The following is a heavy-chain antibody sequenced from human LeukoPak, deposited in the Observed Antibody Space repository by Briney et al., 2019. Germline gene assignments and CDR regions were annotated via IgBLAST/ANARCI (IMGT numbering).Heavy chain of an antibody. Sequence: ASVKVSCKASGYTFTGYYMHWVRQAPGQGLEWMGWINPNSGGTNYAQKFQGRVTMTRDTSISTAYMELSRLRSDDTAVYYCARRMYSSSSPDYWGQGTLVTVPS. V-gene: IGHV1-2*02. J-gene: IGHJ4*02. CDR3: ARRMYSSSSPDY. CDR1: GYTFTGYY. CDR2: INPNSGGT. D-gene: IGHD6-6*01.